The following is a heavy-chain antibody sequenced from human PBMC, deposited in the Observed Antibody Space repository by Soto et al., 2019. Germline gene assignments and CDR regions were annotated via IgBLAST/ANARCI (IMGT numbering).Heavy chain of an antibody. V-gene: IGHV3-23*01. J-gene: IGHJ6*02. CDR2: ISGSGGST. D-gene: IGHD6-13*01. CDR1: AFTFSRYE. Sequence: LRLSCGDSAFTFSRYELSWFRQAPLKVLEWVSAISGSGGSTYYADSVKGRFTISRDNSKNTLYLQMNSLRAEDTAVYYCAKARDSSWYYYGMDVWGQGTTVTVSS. CDR3: AKARDSSWYYYGMDV.